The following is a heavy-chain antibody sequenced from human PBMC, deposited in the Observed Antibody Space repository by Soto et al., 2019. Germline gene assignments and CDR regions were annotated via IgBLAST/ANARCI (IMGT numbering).Heavy chain of an antibody. J-gene: IGHJ3*02. CDR1: GFTFSSYW. CDR2: IKQDGSEK. V-gene: IGHV3-7*01. Sequence: GGSLRLSCAASGFTFSSYWMSWVRQAPGKGLEWVANIKQDGSEKYYVDSVKGRFTISRDNAKNSLYLQMNSLRAEDTAVYYCARDLDSSSWYEDALDIWGQGTMVTVSS. D-gene: IGHD6-13*01. CDR3: ARDLDSSSWYEDALDI.